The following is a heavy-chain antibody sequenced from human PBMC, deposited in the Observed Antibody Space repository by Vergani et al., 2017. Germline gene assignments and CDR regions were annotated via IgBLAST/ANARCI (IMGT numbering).Heavy chain of an antibody. CDR1: RYTFTSDD. CDR2: ISAYNGNT. J-gene: IGHJ3*02. D-gene: IGHD3-9*01. CDR3: ARDDFDWSPDAFDI. Sequence: QVQLVQSGAEVKKPGASVRVSCKASRYTFTSDDINWVRQAPGQGLEWMGWISAYNGNTNYAQKLQGRVTMTTDTSTSTAYMELRSLRSDDTAVYYCARDDFDWSPDAFDIWGQGTMVTVSS. V-gene: IGHV1-18*04.